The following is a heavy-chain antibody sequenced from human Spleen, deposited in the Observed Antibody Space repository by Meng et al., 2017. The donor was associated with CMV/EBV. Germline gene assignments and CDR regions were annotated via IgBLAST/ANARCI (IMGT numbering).Heavy chain of an antibody. D-gene: IGHD3-22*01. J-gene: IGHJ3*02. CDR2: INPNSGDT. Sequence: ASVKVSCKASGYTFTAHYFHWVRQAPGQGLEWMAWINPNSGDTKYTQKFEGRVTLTRDTSITTAYLEFRSLRSDDTAVYYCSSHYFDSDNTNDVFDIWGQGTMVTVSS. CDR1: GYTFTAHY. CDR3: SSHYFDSDNTNDVFDI. V-gene: IGHV1-2*02.